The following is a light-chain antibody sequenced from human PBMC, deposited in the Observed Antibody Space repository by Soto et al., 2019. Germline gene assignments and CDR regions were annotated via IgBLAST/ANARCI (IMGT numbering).Light chain of an antibody. V-gene: IGLV1-44*01. CDR2: SNN. CDR1: SSNIGSNT. J-gene: IGLJ1*01. Sequence: QSALTQPPSASGCPGHRVTISCAGSSSNIGSNTVNWYQQLPGTAPKLLIYSNNQRPSGVPDRFSGSKSGTSASLAISELQSEDEADYYCAAWDDSLNGPGYVFGTGTKVTVL. CDR3: AAWDDSLNGPGYV.